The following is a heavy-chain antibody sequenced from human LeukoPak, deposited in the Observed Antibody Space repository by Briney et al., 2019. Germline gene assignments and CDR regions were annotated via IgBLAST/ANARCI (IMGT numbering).Heavy chain of an antibody. V-gene: IGHV4-34*01. D-gene: IGHD1-26*01. CDR1: GGSFSGYY. CDR2: INHSGST. CDR3: AREYPKGGSYRFDP. Sequence: SETLSLTCAVYGGSFSGYYWSWIRQPPGKGLEWIGEINHSGSTNYNPSLKSRVTISVDTSKNHFSLRLSSVTAADTSVYYCAREYPKGGSYRFDPWGQGTLVTVSS. J-gene: IGHJ5*02.